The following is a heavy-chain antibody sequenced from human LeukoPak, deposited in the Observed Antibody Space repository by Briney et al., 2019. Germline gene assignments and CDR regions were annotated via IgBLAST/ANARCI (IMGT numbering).Heavy chain of an antibody. CDR1: GGTFSSYA. V-gene: IGHV1-69*05. D-gene: IGHD6-6*01. CDR2: IIPIFGTA. J-gene: IGHJ4*02. CDR3: ARDGIAARTDPFDY. Sequence: SVKVSCKASGGTFSSYAISLVRQAPGQGLEWMGRIIPIFGTANYAQKFQGRVTITTDESTSTAYMELSSLRSEDTAVYYCARDGIAARTDPFDYWGQGTLVTVSS.